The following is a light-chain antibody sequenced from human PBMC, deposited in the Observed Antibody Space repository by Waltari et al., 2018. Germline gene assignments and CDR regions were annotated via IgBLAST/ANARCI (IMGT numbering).Light chain of an antibody. J-gene: IGKJ2*01. CDR2: KTS. CDR1: QSINSL. Sequence: DIKMTQSPSTLPASVGDRVTITCRASQSINSLLAWYQQKPGKAPKVLIYKTSTLESGVPSRFSGSGSGTEFTLTISSLQPDDFATYYCQQYNSYSYTFGQGTKLEIK. V-gene: IGKV1-5*03. CDR3: QQYNSYSYT.